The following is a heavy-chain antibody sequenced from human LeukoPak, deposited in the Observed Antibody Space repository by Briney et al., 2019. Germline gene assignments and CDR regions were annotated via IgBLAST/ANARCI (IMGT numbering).Heavy chain of an antibody. D-gene: IGHD5-12*01. V-gene: IGHV1-69*13. CDR1: GGIFSSYA. CDR3: AREGVATTNFDYYGMDV. J-gene: IGHJ6*02. Sequence: SVTVSCKASGGIFSSYAISWVRQAPGQGLEWMGGIIPIFGTANYAQKFQGRVTITADESTSTAYMELSSLRSEDTAVYYCAREGVATTNFDYYGMDVWGQGTTVTVSS. CDR2: IIPIFGTA.